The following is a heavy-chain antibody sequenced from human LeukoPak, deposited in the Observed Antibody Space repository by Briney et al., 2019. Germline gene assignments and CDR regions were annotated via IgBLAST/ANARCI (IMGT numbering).Heavy chain of an antibody. D-gene: IGHD1-26*01. Sequence: GGSLRLSCAASGFTFSSYDMHWVRQAPGKGLEWVTVISYDGSNKYYGDSVKGRFTISRDNSKNTLYLKMDSLRAEDTAVYYCAKEGSNGDFDYWGQGTLVTVSS. J-gene: IGHJ4*02. V-gene: IGHV3-30*18. CDR2: ISYDGSNK. CDR3: AKEGSNGDFDY. CDR1: GFTFSSYD.